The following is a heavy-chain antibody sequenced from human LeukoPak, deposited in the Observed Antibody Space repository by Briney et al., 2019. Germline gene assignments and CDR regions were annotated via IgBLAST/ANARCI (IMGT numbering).Heavy chain of an antibody. Sequence: SETLSLTCTVSGGSISSYYWSWIRQPPGKGLEWVGYIYYSGSTNYNPYLRSRVTIAVDTSKHHFSLKLSSVTAADTAVYYCARLVRGYSYGCDNWGQGTLVTVSS. CDR3: ARLVRGYSYGCDN. CDR2: IYYSGST. D-gene: IGHD5-18*01. CDR1: GGSISSYY. V-gene: IGHV4-59*08. J-gene: IGHJ4*02.